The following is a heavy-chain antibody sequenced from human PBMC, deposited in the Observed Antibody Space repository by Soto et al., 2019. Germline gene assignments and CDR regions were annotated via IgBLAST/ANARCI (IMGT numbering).Heavy chain of an antibody. J-gene: IGHJ4*02. CDR3: AKDLFPTSGQRFFFES. V-gene: IGHV3-23*01. CDR2: ILHDETP. D-gene: IGHD2-21*01. CDR1: GFTFSTYA. Sequence: PGGSLRLSCAASGFTFSTYAMTWDRQAPGRGLEWVSTILHDETPFYTDSVKGRFTISRDNVRGTLYLQMNGLRVEDAALYFCAKDLFPTSGQRFFFESWGQGSQVTVSS.